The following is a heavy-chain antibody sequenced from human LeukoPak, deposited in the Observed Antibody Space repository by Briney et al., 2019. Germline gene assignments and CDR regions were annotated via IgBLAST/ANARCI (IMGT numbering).Heavy chain of an antibody. J-gene: IGHJ4*02. Sequence: ASVKVSCKASGYTFTGYYMHWVRQAPGQGLEWMGWINPNSGGTNYAQKFQGRVTMTRDTSISTAYMELSRLRSDDTAVYYCAIFGAIAVAGTVYWSQGTLVTVSS. V-gene: IGHV1-2*02. CDR1: GYTFTGYY. D-gene: IGHD6-19*01. CDR2: INPNSGGT. CDR3: AIFGAIAVAGTVY.